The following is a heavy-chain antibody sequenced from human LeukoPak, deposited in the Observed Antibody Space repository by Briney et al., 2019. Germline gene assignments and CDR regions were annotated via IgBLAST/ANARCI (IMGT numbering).Heavy chain of an antibody. V-gene: IGHV3-30*14. Sequence: GGSLRLSCAASGFAFSSYTIHWVRQAPGKGLEGVAVISYDGSNEYYADSVRGRFTISRDNSKNTLYLQMNSLRAEDTAVYYCARAFGSGSYYNTEDYWGQGTLVTVSS. CDR3: ARAFGSGSYYNTEDY. J-gene: IGHJ4*02. CDR1: GFAFSSYT. D-gene: IGHD3-10*01. CDR2: ISYDGSNE.